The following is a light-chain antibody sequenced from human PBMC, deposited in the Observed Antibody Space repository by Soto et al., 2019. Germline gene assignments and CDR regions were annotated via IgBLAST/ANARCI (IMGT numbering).Light chain of an antibody. V-gene: IGLV2-14*01. CDR1: SSDVGGYNY. CDR3: SSYTSSSTYG. CDR2: DVS. Sequence: QSVLTQPASVSGSPGQSIAISCTGTSSDVGGYNYVSWYQQHPGKAPKLMLYDVSNRPSGVSNRFSGYKSGNTAYLTISGLQAEDEADYYCSSYTSSSTYGFGTVTKVTV. J-gene: IGLJ1*01.